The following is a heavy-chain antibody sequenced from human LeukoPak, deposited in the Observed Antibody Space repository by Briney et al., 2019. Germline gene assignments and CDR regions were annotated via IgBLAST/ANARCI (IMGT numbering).Heavy chain of an antibody. CDR1: GGSISSSSYY. Sequence: SETLSLTCTVSGGSISSSSYYWGWIRQPPGKGLEWIGSIYYSGSTYYNPSLKSRVTISVDTSKNQFSLKLSSVTAADTAVYYCARGSYYYYDSSGYLLIDAFDIWGQGTMVTVSS. J-gene: IGHJ3*02. CDR3: ARGSYYYYDSSGYLLIDAFDI. V-gene: IGHV4-39*07. CDR2: IYYSGST. D-gene: IGHD3-22*01.